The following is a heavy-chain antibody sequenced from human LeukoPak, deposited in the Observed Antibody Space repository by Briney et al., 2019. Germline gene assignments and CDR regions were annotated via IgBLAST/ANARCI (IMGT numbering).Heavy chain of an antibody. CDR1: GFTFSIYA. CDR3: VRDRGGSGWYYFDY. J-gene: IGHJ4*02. V-gene: IGHV3-64D*08. CDR2: ISFNGSNT. Sequence: GGSRRVSCSASGFTFSIYAMHWVRQAPGKGLQYVSGISFNGSNTYYAESVKGRFAISRDNSKNTLYLQMSSLRAEDSAIYYCVRDRGGSGWYYFDYWGQGTVDTVSS. D-gene: IGHD6-19*01.